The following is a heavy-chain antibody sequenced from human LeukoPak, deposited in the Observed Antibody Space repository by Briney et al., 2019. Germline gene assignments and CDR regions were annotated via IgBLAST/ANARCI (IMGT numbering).Heavy chain of an antibody. CDR1: GGSISSGSYY. Sequence: SQTLSLTCTVSGGSISSGSYYWSWIRQPAGKGLEWIGRIYTSGSTNYNPSLKSRVTISVDTSKNQFSLKLSSVTDADTAVYYCASTRYIYGPTQDYCGQGTQVTVSS. CDR2: IYTSGST. D-gene: IGHD5-18*01. CDR3: ASTRYIYGPTQDY. V-gene: IGHV4-61*02. J-gene: IGHJ4*02.